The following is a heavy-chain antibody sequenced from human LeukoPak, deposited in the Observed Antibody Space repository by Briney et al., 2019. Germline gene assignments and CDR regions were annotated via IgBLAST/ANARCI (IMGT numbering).Heavy chain of an antibody. CDR2: ISGSGGST. Sequence: GGSLRLSCAASGFTFSNYAMSWVRQAPGEGLEWVSGISGSGGSTHYADSVKGRLIISRDNSKNTLYLQMNSLRAEDTAVYYCAKESRSSGWYGPDYWGQGTLVTVSS. CDR1: GFTFSNYA. CDR3: AKESRSSGWYGPDY. V-gene: IGHV3-23*01. J-gene: IGHJ4*02. D-gene: IGHD6-19*01.